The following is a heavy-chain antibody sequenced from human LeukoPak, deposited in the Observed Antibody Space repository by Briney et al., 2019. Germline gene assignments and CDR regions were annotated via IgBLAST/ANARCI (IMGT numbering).Heavy chain of an antibody. CDR2: ISGSGGGT. CDR3: AKRGTNWMSSPPLGGFFS. CDR1: GFTFSSYA. V-gene: IGHV3-23*01. Sequence: GGSLRLSCAASGFTFSSYAMSWVRQAPGKGLEWVSAISGSGGGTYYADSVKGRFTISRDNSKNTLYLQMNSLRAEDTAVYYCAKRGTNWMSSPPLGGFFSWGQGTLVTVSS. J-gene: IGHJ5*02. D-gene: IGHD4-23*01.